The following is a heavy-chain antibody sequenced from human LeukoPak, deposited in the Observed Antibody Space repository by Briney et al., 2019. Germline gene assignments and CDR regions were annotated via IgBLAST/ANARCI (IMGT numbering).Heavy chain of an antibody. J-gene: IGHJ5*02. D-gene: IGHD2-15*01. V-gene: IGHV4-39*01. Sequence: SETLSLTCTVSGGSISSYYWGWIRQPPGKGLEWIGSIYYSGSTYYNPSLKSRVTISVDTSKNQFSLKLSSVTAADTAVYYCARRDITYWFDPWGQGTLVTVSS. CDR1: GGSISSYY. CDR2: IYYSGST. CDR3: ARRDITYWFDP.